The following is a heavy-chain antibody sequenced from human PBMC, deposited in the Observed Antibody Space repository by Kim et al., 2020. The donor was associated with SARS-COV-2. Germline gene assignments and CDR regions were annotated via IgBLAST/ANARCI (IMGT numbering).Heavy chain of an antibody. V-gene: IGHV1-2*02. CDR1: GYTFTGYY. CDR2: INPNSGGT. CDR3: ARDSRWVSGGPYDFWSGYTFDP. D-gene: IGHD3-3*01. Sequence: ASVKVSCKASGYTFTGYYMHWVRQAPGQGLEWMGWINPNSGGTNYAQKFQGRVTMTRDTSISTAYMELSRLRSDDTAVYYCARDSRWVSGGPYDFWSGYTFDPWGQGTLVTVSS. J-gene: IGHJ5*02.